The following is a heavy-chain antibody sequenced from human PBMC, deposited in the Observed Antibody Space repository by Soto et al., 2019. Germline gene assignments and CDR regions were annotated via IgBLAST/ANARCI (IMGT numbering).Heavy chain of an antibody. CDR2: ISSSSSYI. CDR1: GFTSSSYS. J-gene: IGHJ5*02. D-gene: IGHD2-15*01. CDR3: ARESLTYCSGGSCYSPNCFDP. Sequence: GGSLRLSCAASGFTSSSYSMNWVRQAPGKGLEWVSSISSSSSYIYYADSVKGRFTISRDNAKNSLYLQMNSLRAEDTAVYYCARESLTYCSGGSCYSPNCFDPWGQGTLVTVSS. V-gene: IGHV3-21*01.